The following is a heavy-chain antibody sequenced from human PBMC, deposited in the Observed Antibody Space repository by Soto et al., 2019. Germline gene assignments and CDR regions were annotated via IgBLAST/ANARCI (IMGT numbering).Heavy chain of an antibody. CDR3: ARGRVLRFLEWLSDSYYYAMDV. V-gene: IGHV4-34*01. J-gene: IGHJ6*02. Sequence: PSETLSLTCAVYGGSFGGYYWSWIRQPPGKGLEWIGEINHSGSTNYNPSLKSRVTISVDTSKNQFPLKLSSVTAADTAVYYCARGRVLRFLEWLSDSYYYAMDVWGQGPTVT. CDR2: INHSGST. CDR1: GGSFGGYY. D-gene: IGHD3-3*01.